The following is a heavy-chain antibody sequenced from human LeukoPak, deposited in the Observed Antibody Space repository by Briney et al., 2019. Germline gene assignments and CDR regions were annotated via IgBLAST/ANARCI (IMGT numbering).Heavy chain of an antibody. J-gene: IGHJ4*02. CDR2: IYYSGST. CDR1: GGSISSSDYY. CDR3: AREGTRWSANFPVPYYFDY. Sequence: PSETLSLTCTVSGGSISSSDYYWGWIRQPPGKGLEWIGSIYYSGSTYYNPSLKSRVTISVDTSKNQFSLKLSSVTAADTAVYYCAREGTRWSANFPVPYYFDYWGQGTLVTVSS. D-gene: IGHD1-1*01. V-gene: IGHV4-39*07.